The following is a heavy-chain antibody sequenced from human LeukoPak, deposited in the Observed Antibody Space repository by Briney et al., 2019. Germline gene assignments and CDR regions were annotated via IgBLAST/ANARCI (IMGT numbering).Heavy chain of an antibody. CDR2: INAGNGNT. D-gene: IGHD2-15*01. V-gene: IGHV1-3*01. Sequence: GASVKVSCKASGYTFTSYAMHWVRQAPGQRLEWMGWINAGNGNTKYSQKFQGRVTITRDTSASTAYMELSSLRSEDTAVYYCAGDGGGRYSVVAACEFDYWGQGTLVTVSS. J-gene: IGHJ4*02. CDR3: AGDGGGRYSVVAACEFDY. CDR1: GYTFTSYA.